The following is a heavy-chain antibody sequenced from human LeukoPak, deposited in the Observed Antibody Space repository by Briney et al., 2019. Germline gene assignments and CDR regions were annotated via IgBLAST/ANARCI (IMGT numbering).Heavy chain of an antibody. J-gene: IGHJ4*02. Sequence: SETLSLTCTVSGGSISSNSYHWSWIRQPAGKGLEWIGRIFTSGSTNYNPSLKSRVTISVDTSKNQFSLKLSSVTAADTAIYYCVRESGYYYVAYWGQGTLVTVSS. V-gene: IGHV4-61*02. D-gene: IGHD3-3*01. CDR2: IFTSGST. CDR3: VRESGYYYVAY. CDR1: GGSISSNSYH.